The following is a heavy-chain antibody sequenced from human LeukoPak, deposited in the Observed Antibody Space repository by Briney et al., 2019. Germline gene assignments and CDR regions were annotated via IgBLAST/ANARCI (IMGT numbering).Heavy chain of an antibody. D-gene: IGHD5-12*01. V-gene: IGHV4-59*01. CDR1: GGSISSYY. J-gene: IGHJ4*02. CDR2: IYYSGST. Sequence: ETLSLTCTVSGGSISSYYWSWIRQPPGKGLEWIGYIYYSGSTNYNPSLKSRVTISVDTSKNQFSLKLSSVTAADTAVYYCARGTSGYSGYVFDYWGQGTLVTVSS. CDR3: ARGTSGYSGYVFDY.